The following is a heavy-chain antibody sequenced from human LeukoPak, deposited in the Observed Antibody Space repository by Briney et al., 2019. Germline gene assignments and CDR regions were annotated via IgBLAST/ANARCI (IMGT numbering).Heavy chain of an antibody. Sequence: SEALSLTCTVSGGSISSSSYYWGWIRQPPGKGLEWIGSIYDSGSTNYNPSLKSRVTISVDTSKNQFSLKLSSVTAADTAVYYCARGAFPSIAVAYYWGQGTLVTVSS. CDR2: IYDSGST. CDR1: GGSISSSSYY. V-gene: IGHV4-39*07. D-gene: IGHD6-19*01. CDR3: ARGAFPSIAVAYY. J-gene: IGHJ4*02.